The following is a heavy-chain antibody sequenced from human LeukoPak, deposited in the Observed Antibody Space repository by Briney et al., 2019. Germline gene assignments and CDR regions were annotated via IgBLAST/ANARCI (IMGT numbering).Heavy chain of an antibody. D-gene: IGHD7-27*01. V-gene: IGHV1-18*01. CDR2: ISIYSGNT. J-gene: IGHJ4*02. Sequence: ASVTVSCKASGYTFTSHGLSWARQAPGQGLEWMGWISIYSGNTNYAQKFQDRISMTTDTSTSTAYMELRSLKSDDTAVYYCARDPGGTWGFDYWGQGALVTVSS. CDR1: GYTFTSHG. CDR3: ARDPGGTWGFDY.